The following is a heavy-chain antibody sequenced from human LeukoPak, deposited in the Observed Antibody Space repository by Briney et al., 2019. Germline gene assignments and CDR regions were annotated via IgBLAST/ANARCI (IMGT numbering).Heavy chain of an antibody. V-gene: IGHV4-39*01. J-gene: IGHJ6*02. CDR3: ARHSYGGSYGMDV. Sequence: SETLSLTCTVSGVSISSTSYYWGWHRLPPGKGLEWIGSMYFSGTTYYSPSLKSRVTISVDTSKNQFSLSLSSVTAADTAVYYCARHSYGGSYGMDVWGQGTTVTVSS. CDR2: MYFSGTT. CDR1: GVSISSTSYY. D-gene: IGHD3-10*01.